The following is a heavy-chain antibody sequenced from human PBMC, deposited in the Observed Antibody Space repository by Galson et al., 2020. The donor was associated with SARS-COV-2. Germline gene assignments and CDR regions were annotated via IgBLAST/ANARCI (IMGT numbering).Heavy chain of an antibody. CDR2: IKPKNDDGTA. CDR1: GFSFNKAW. D-gene: IGHD3-3*01. J-gene: IGHJ4*02. CDR3: TTNYDD. Sequence: GGSLRLSCAVSGFSFNKAWMYWVRQAPGKGMEWVGRIKPKNDDGTADYGAHVKGRFTIARDDSKNTLYLQMNSLKIEDTAVYYCTTNYDDWGQGTLVTVSS. V-gene: IGHV3-15*01.